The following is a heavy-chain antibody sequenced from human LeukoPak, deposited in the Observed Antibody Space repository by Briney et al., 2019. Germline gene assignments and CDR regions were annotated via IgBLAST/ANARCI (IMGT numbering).Heavy chain of an antibody. V-gene: IGHV3-30*02. CDR2: IRYDGSNK. CDR3: YSPVYDSSGYYLRYWFDP. CDR1: GFTFSSYG. D-gene: IGHD3-22*01. Sequence: GGSLRLSCAASGFTFSSYGMHWVRQAPGKGLEWVAFIRYDGSNKYYADSVKGRFTISRDNSKNTLYLQMNSLRAEDTAVYYCYSPVYDSSGYYLRYWFDPWGQGTLVTVSS. J-gene: IGHJ5*02.